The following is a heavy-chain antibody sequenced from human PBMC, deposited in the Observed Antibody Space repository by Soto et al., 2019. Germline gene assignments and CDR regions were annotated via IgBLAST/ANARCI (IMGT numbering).Heavy chain of an antibody. J-gene: IGHJ4*02. CDR1: GFTFSSYA. Sequence: GSLRLSCAASGFTFSSYAVSWVRQAPGKGPEWISSISGSGSTIYYADSVKGRFTISRDNSKNTLYLQMSSLRAEDTAVYYCAKVFYYYDSSGYYYFDYWGQGTLVTVSS. D-gene: IGHD3-22*01. V-gene: IGHV3-23*01. CDR2: ISGSGSTI. CDR3: AKVFYYYDSSGYYYFDY.